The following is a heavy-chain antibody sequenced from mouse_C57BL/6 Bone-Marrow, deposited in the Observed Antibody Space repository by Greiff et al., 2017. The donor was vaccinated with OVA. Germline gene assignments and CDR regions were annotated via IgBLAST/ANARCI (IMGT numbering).Heavy chain of an antibody. V-gene: IGHV1-55*01. Sequence: VQLQQPGAELVKPGASVKLSCKASGYTFTSYWIPWVKQRPGQGLEWIGDIDPCSGCTNYNEKFKSKATLTVDTSSSTAYMQLSSLTTQDSAVYSEERVISYTMSTTWEADYDVWGTGTTVTFAS. J-gene: IGHJ1*03. CDR3: ERVISYTMSTTWEADYDV. CDR2: IDPCSGCT. CDR1: GYTFTSYW. D-gene: IGHD2-4*01.